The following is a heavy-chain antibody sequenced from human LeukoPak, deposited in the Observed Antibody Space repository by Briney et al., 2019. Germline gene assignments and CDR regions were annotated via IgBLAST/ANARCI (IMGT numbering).Heavy chain of an antibody. CDR3: AREASTVTTPYYYYYGMDV. CDR2: IIPIFGTA. V-gene: IGHV1-69*13. J-gene: IGHJ6*02. D-gene: IGHD4-17*01. Sequence: GASVKVSCKASGGTFSSYAISWVRQAPGQGLEWMGGIIPIFGTANYAQKFQGRVTITADESTSTAYMELSSLRSEDTAVYYCAREASTVTTPYYYYYGMDVWGQGTTVTVSS. CDR1: GGTFSSYA.